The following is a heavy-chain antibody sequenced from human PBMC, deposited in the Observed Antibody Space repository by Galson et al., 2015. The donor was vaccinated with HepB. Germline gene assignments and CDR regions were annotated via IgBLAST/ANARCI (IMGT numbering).Heavy chain of an antibody. J-gene: IGHJ5*01. V-gene: IGHV3-23*01. Sequence: SLRLSCAASGFTFSTYAMSWVRQAPGKGLEWVSAISGSIGNTYYADSVKGRFTISRDNSKNTLYLQMDSLRAGDTAVYYCAKSPRGGVPHLTWFDSWGQGTLVTVSS. CDR2: ISGSIGNT. CDR1: GFTFSTYA. D-gene: IGHD3-10*01. CDR3: AKSPRGGVPHLTWFDS.